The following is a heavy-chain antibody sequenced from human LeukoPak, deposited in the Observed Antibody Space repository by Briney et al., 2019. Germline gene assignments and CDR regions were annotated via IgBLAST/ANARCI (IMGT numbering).Heavy chain of an antibody. J-gene: IGHJ4*02. Sequence: ASVKVSCKASGYTFTSYDMHWVRQAPGQGLEWMGIINPSGDSASYAQKFQGRVTMTRDTSTSTVYMELSSLRSEDTAVYYCASVLYCGADCYSGRYFFDYWGQGTLVTVSS. CDR2: INPSGDSA. CDR3: ASVLYCGADCYSGRYFFDY. V-gene: IGHV1-46*01. D-gene: IGHD2-21*02. CDR1: GYTFTSYD.